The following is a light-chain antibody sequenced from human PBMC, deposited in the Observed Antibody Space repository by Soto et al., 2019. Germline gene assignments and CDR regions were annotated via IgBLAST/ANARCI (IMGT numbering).Light chain of an antibody. CDR2: GTS. Sequence: ELVITQYQSTLSFSPLGIATLSCRASQSFSSNVAWYQQKPGQAPRLLIYGTSTRVTGIPARFSGSGSGTEFTLTISSLQSQDFAVYYCQQYYNWPLTFGGGTKVDIK. CDR3: QQYYNWPLT. V-gene: IGKV3-15*01. J-gene: IGKJ4*01. CDR1: QSFSSN.